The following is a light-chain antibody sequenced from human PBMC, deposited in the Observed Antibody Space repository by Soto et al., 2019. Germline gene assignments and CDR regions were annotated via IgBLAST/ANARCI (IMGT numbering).Light chain of an antibody. Sequence: QSVLTQPPSATGTPGQGVSISCSGSSSNIGRNPVMWYHQIPGTAPRLLIYKIGQRPSGVPDRFSGSQSGTSASLAISGLQSEDEADYYCSTWDDSLNDVVFGGGTKVTVL. CDR3: STWDDSLNDVV. CDR1: SSNIGRNP. CDR2: KIG. J-gene: IGLJ2*01. V-gene: IGLV1-44*01.